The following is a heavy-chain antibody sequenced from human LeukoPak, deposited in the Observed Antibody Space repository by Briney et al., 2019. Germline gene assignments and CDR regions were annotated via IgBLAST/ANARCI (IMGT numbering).Heavy chain of an antibody. CDR3: ATLLPWGIAAANFDY. Sequence: ASVKVSCXVSGYTLTELSMHWVRQAPGKGLGWMGGFDPEDGETIYAQKFQGRVTMTEDTSTDTAYMELSSLRSEDTAVYYCATLLPWGIAAANFDYWGQGTLVTVSS. J-gene: IGHJ4*02. CDR1: GYTLTELS. CDR2: FDPEDGET. D-gene: IGHD6-13*01. V-gene: IGHV1-24*01.